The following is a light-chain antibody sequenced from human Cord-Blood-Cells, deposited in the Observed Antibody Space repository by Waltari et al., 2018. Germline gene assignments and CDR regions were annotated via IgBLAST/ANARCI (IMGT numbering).Light chain of an antibody. CDR1: SSDVGGYNY. CDR3: SSYTSSSTLV. J-gene: IGLJ2*01. CDR2: DVS. V-gene: IGLV2-14*01. Sequence: QSALTQPASVSGSPGQSITISCTGTSSDVGGYNYVSLYQQHPGKAPKLLIYDVSNRPSGVSIRFSGSKSGNTASLTISGLQAEDEADYYCSSYTSSSTLVFGGGTKLTVL.